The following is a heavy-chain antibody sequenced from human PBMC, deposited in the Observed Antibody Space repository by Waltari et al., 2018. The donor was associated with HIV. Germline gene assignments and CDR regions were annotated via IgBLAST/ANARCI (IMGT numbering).Heavy chain of an antibody. CDR3: TRGDLLYYFDY. V-gene: IGHV1-69*13. CDR2: IIPVLGTE. CDR1: GGPFSNYA. J-gene: IGHJ4*02. D-gene: IGHD2-21*02. Sequence: QVQLVQSGAEVKKPGSSVKDSCKASGGPFSNYAISWVRQAPGQGLEWMGGIIPVLGTEKYARNFQGRVTISADESTSTVYMELSSLRSEDTAVYYCTRGDLLYYFDYWGQGTLVTVSS.